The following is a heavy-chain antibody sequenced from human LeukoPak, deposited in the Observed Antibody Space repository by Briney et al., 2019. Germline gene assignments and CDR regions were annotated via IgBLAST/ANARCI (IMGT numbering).Heavy chain of an antibody. Sequence: GGSLRLSCAASGFTFDVYAMHWVRQAPGKGLEWVSCISWNSGTRDYSDSVKGRFTISRDNAKNSLSLEMNSLRAEDSAVYYCAREPPYSNTWTVFDSWGQGTLVTVSS. J-gene: IGHJ4*02. V-gene: IGHV3-9*01. CDR2: ISWNSGTR. D-gene: IGHD6-13*01. CDR3: AREPPYSNTWTVFDS. CDR1: GFTFDVYA.